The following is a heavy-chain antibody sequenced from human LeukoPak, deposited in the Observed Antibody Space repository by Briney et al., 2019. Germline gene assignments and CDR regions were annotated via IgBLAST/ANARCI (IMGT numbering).Heavy chain of an antibody. D-gene: IGHD2-21*02. CDR3: ARALVVLTGKQDY. Sequence: GGSLRLSCAASGFTFSSYAMDWVRQAPGKGLEWVAVISYDGSNKYYADSVKGRFTISRDNYKHTLYLQMNSLRDEDTAVYYYARALVVLTGKQDYWGQATLVTVSS. J-gene: IGHJ4*02. CDR2: ISYDGSNK. V-gene: IGHV3-30*04. CDR1: GFTFSSYA.